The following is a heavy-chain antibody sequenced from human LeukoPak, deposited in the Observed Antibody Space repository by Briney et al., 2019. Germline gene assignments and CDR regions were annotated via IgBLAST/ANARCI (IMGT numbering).Heavy chain of an antibody. CDR2: IIPIFGTA. CDR3: AREITYGDDPIWYYFDY. D-gene: IGHD4-17*01. Sequence: ASVKVSCKASGGTFSSYAISWVRQAPGQGLEWMGRIIPIFGTANYAQKFQGRVTITTDESTSTAYMELSSLRPEDTAVYYCAREITYGDDPIWYYFDYWGQGTLVTVSS. V-gene: IGHV1-69*05. J-gene: IGHJ4*02. CDR1: GGTFSSYA.